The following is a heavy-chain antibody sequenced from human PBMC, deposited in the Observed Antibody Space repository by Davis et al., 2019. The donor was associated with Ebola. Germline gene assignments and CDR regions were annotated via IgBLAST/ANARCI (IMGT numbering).Heavy chain of an antibody. CDR2: IYYSGST. Sequence: PSETLSLTCTVSGGSVSSGSYYWSWIRQPPGKGLEWIGYIYYSGSTYYNPSLKSRVTISVDTSKNQFSLKLSSVTAADTAVYYCASVLGGELPRYWGQGTLVTVSS. D-gene: IGHD1-26*01. CDR1: GGSVSSGSYY. V-gene: IGHV4-30-4*08. CDR3: ASVLGGELPRY. J-gene: IGHJ4*02.